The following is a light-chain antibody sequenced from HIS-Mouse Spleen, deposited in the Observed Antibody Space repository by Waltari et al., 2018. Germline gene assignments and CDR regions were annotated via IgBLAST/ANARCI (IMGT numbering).Light chain of an antibody. J-gene: IGKJ1*01. CDR2: AAS. Sequence: DIQLTQSPSFLSESVGERVIITCRARQGISSYLAWYQQKPGKAPKLLIYAASTLQSGVPSRFSGSGSGTEFTLTISSLQPEDFATYYCQQLNSYPPTFGQGTKVEIK. CDR1: QGISSY. CDR3: QQLNSYPPT. V-gene: IGKV1-9*01.